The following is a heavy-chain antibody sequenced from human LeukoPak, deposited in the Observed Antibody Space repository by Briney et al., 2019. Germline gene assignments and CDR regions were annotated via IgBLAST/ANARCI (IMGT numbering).Heavy chain of an antibody. CDR1: GYTFSSYA. CDR3: ARDERSPRYYYMDV. J-gene: IGHJ6*03. Sequence: GGSLRLSCAASGYTFSSYAMSWVRQAPGKGLEWVSAISGSGGSTYYADSVKGRFTISRDNSKNTLYLQMNSLRAEDTAVYYCARDERSPRYYYMDVWGKGTTVTVSS. V-gene: IGHV3-23*01. CDR2: ISGSGGST.